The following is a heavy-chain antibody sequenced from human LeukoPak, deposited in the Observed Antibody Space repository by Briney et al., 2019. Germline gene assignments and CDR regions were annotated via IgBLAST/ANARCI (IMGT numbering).Heavy chain of an antibody. V-gene: IGHV4-34*01. Sequence: SETLSLTCAVYGGSFSGYYWSWIRQPPGKGLEWIGEINHSGGTNYNPSLKSRVTISVDTSKNQFSLKLSSVTAADTAVYYCARVLKGRYGSGSYYQFDYWGQGTLVTVSS. CDR3: ARVLKGRYGSGSYYQFDY. D-gene: IGHD3-10*01. CDR2: INHSGGT. J-gene: IGHJ4*02. CDR1: GGSFSGYY.